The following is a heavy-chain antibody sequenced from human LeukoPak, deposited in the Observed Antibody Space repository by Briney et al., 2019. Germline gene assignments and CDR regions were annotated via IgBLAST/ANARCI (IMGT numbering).Heavy chain of an antibody. Sequence: ASVKVSCKASGYTFTSYYMHWVRQAPGQGPEWMGWINPNSGGTDYAQKFQGRVTMTRDTSISTAYMDLSRLRSDDTAVYYCARGIPRTYCTSIDCNPNWFDPWGQGTLVTVSS. J-gene: IGHJ5*02. CDR1: GYTFTSYY. D-gene: IGHD2-2*01. V-gene: IGHV1-2*02. CDR2: INPNSGGT. CDR3: ARGIPRTYCTSIDCNPNWFDP.